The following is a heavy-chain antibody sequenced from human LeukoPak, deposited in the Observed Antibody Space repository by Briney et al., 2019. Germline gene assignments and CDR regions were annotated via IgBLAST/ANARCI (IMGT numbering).Heavy chain of an antibody. J-gene: IGHJ4*02. CDR2: IRYDGSNK. V-gene: IGHV3-30*02. CDR3: AKDPEILVRNSGSYAVA. D-gene: IGHD1-26*01. CDR1: GFTFSSYG. Sequence: GGSLRLSCAASGFTFSSYGMHWVRQAPGKGLEWVAFIRYDGSNKYYADSVKGRFTISRDNSKNTLYLQMNSLRAEDTAVYYCAKDPEILVRNSGSYAVAWGQGTLVTVSS.